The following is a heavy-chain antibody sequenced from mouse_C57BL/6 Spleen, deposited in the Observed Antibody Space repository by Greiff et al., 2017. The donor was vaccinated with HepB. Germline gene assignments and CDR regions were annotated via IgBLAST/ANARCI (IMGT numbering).Heavy chain of an antibody. CDR1: GYSFTGYY. V-gene: IGHV1-42*01. J-gene: IGHJ2*01. CDR3: ARAYGYADY. Sequence: VQLQQSGPELVKPGASVKISCKASGYSFTGYYMNWVKQSPEKSLEWIGEINPSTGGTTYNQKFKAKATLTVDKSSSTAYMQLKSLTSEDSAVYYCARAYGYADYWGQGTTLTVSS. D-gene: IGHD2-2*01. CDR2: INPSTGGT.